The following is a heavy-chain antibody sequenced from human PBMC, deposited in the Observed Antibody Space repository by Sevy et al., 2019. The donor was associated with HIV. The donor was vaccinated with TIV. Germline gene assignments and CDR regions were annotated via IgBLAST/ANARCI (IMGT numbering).Heavy chain of an antibody. CDR3: ARSSGWLVDWFDP. Sequence: GSLRLSCTVSGGSISSSSYYWGWIRQPPGKGLEWIGSIYYSGSTYYNPSLKSRVTISVDTSKNQFSLKLSSVTAADTTVYYCARSSGWLVDWFDPWGQGTLVTVSS. CDR1: GGSISSSSYY. J-gene: IGHJ5*02. D-gene: IGHD6-19*01. V-gene: IGHV4-39*01. CDR2: IYYSGST.